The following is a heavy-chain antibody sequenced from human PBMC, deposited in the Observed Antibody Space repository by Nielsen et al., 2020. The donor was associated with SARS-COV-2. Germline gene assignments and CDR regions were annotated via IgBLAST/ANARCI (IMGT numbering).Heavy chain of an antibody. D-gene: IGHD4-11*01. Sequence: GESLKISCAASGFTFSTYWMHWVRQAPGKGLVWVSRINSDGSSTSYADSVKGRFTISRDNAKNSLYLQMNSLRADDTAVYYCARGATTLYDYSNYWGQGTLVTVSS. CDR2: INSDGSST. CDR3: ARGATTLYDYSNY. V-gene: IGHV3-74*01. CDR1: GFTFSTYW. J-gene: IGHJ4*02.